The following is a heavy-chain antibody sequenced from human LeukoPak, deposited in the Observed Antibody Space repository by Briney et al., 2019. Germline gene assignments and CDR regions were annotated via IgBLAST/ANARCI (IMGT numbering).Heavy chain of an antibody. Sequence: GRSLRLSCAASGFTFSTYWMSWVRQAPGKGLEWVANIKQDGSEKFYVDSVRGRFTISRDSAKNSLYLQMNSLRAEDTAVYYCAREGYCTDPVCYNAYYFDYWGQGTLVTVSS. CDR1: GFTFSTYW. D-gene: IGHD2-8*01. V-gene: IGHV3-7*01. CDR2: IKQDGSEK. CDR3: AREGYCTDPVCYNAYYFDY. J-gene: IGHJ4*02.